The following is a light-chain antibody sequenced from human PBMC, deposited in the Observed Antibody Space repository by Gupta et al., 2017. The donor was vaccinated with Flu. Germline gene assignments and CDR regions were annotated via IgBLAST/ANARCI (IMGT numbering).Light chain of an antibody. J-gene: IGKJ3*01. V-gene: IGKV1-12*01. CDR2: AAS. CDR1: QDISRW. Sequence: IQMTQSPSSVSASIGDRVTITCRASQDISRWLAWYRQKPGKAPKLLIYAASTLQSGVPSRFSGSGSGTDFTLTISSLQPEDFATYYCQQGNSVPPFTFGPGTKVNI. CDR3: QQGNSVPPFT.